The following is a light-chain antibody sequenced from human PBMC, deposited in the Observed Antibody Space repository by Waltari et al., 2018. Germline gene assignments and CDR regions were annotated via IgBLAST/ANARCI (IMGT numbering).Light chain of an antibody. CDR3: QQYGSSPWT. CDR2: GAS. Sequence: EIVLTQSPGTLSLSPGERATLSCRASQSVSSSYLAWYPQKPGQAPRLLIYGASSRATCIPDRFSCSGSGTDFTLTINRLEPEEFAVYYCQQYGSSPWTFGQGTKVEIK. CDR1: QSVSSSY. J-gene: IGKJ1*01. V-gene: IGKV3-20*01.